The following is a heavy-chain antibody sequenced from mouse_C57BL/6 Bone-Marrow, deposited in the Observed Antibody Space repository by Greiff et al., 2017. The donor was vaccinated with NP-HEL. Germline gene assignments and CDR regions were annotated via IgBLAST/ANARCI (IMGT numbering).Heavy chain of an antibody. CDR3: ARGRYYGSSYWYFDV. V-gene: IGHV1-81*01. D-gene: IGHD1-1*01. Sequence: QVQLQQSGAELARPGASVKLSCKASGYTFTSYGISWVKQRTGQGLEWIGEIYPRSGNTYYNEKFKGKATLTADKSSSTAYMELRSLTSEDSAVYYCARGRYYGSSYWYFDVWGTGTTVTVSS. CDR2: IYPRSGNT. J-gene: IGHJ1*03. CDR1: GYTFTSYG.